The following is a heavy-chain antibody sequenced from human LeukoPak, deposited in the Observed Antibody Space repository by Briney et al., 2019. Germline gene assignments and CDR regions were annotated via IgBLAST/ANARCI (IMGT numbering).Heavy chain of an antibody. V-gene: IGHV4-39*07. CDR1: GGSISRSNYY. J-gene: IGHJ2*01. Sequence: SETLSLTCTVSGGSISRSNYYWGWSRQPPGQGLEWIGSIFYTGSTYYNPSLKSPVTISVDTSKNQFSLKLSSVTAADTAVYYCARRGGITMVRGLVWYFDLWGRGTLVTVSS. D-gene: IGHD3-10*01. CDR2: IFYTGST. CDR3: ARRGGITMVRGLVWYFDL.